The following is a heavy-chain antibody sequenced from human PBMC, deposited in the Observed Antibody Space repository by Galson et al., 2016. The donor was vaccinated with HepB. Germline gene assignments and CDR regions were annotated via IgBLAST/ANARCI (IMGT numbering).Heavy chain of an antibody. D-gene: IGHD2-2*01. CDR3: ARDWIPWYQISKGGLDY. V-gene: IGHV3-30*03. J-gene: IGHJ4*02. CDR2: ISYDGSNK. CDR1: GFTFSSYG. Sequence: SLRLSCAASGFTFSSYGMHWVRQAPGKGLEWVAFISYDGSNKKYADSVKGRSTISRDNSKKTLYLQMNSLRAEDTAVYFCARDWIPWYQISKGGLDYWGQGTLVTVSS.